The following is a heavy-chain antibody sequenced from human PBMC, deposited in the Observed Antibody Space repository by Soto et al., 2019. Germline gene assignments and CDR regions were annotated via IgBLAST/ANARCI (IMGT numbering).Heavy chain of an antibody. J-gene: IGHJ4*02. CDR1: GYSISSGYY. CDR3: ARGWKEVATPX. Sequence: LSLTCAVSGYSISSGYYWGWIRQSPGKGLEWIGSIHHCGSPLYNPSLNGRVAISIDTSKNQLSLTLSSVTAADTAIYYCARGWKEVATPXWGQGTLFTVSX. D-gene: IGHD1-1*01. V-gene: IGHV4-38-2*01. CDR2: IHHCGSP.